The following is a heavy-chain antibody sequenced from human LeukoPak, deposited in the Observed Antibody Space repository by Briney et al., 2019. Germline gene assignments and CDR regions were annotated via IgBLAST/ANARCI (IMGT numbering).Heavy chain of an antibody. V-gene: IGHV4-39*01. D-gene: IGHD2-15*01. J-gene: IGHJ5*02. CDR2: IYYSGST. CDR1: GGSISSSSYS. CDR3: ARPWPDAAGWFDP. Sequence: SETLSLTCTVSGGSISSSSYSWGWIRQPPAKGLEWIGSIYYSGSTYYNPSLKSRVTISVDTSKNQFSLKLSSVTAADTAVYYCARPWPDAAGWFDPWGQGTLVTVSS.